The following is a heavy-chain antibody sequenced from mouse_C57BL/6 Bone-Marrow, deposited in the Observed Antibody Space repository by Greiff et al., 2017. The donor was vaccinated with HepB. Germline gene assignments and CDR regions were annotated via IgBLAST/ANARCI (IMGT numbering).Heavy chain of an antibody. CDR3: TRYASDGYYVEYFDY. D-gene: IGHD2-3*01. CDR2: IYPGNSDT. CDR1: GYTFTSYW. J-gene: IGHJ2*01. V-gene: IGHV1-5*01. Sequence: DVKLQESGTVLARPGASVKMSCKTSGYTFTSYWMHWVKQRPGQGLEWIGAIYPGNSDTSYNQKFKGKAKLTAVTSASTAYMELSSLTNEDSAVYYCTRYASDGYYVEYFDYWGQGTTLTVSS.